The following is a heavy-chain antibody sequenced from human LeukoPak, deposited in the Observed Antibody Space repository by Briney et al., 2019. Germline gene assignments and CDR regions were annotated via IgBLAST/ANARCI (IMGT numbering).Heavy chain of an antibody. CDR2: ISYDGSNK. CDR1: GFTFSSYA. Sequence: PGGSLRLSCAASGFTFSSYAMHWVRQAPGKGLEWVAVISYDGSNKYYADSVKGRFTTSRDNSKNSLYLQMNSLRPEDTAIYYCVRDISYSYFDHWGQGNLVTVSS. D-gene: IGHD3-3*02. J-gene: IGHJ4*02. CDR3: VRDISYSYFDH. V-gene: IGHV3-30-3*01.